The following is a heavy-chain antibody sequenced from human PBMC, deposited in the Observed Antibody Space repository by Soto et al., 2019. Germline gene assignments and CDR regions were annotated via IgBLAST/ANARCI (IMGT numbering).Heavy chain of an antibody. Sequence: SETLSLTCTVSGDSIRTYYWSWIRQPPGRGLEWIGYIYYSGNTNYNPSLKSRVTISVDTSKNQFSLKLSSVTAADTAVYYCARSWRSYGYVNWFDPWGQGTLVTVSS. V-gene: IGHV4-59*01. CDR1: GDSIRTYY. D-gene: IGHD5-18*01. CDR3: ARSWRSYGYVNWFDP. J-gene: IGHJ5*02. CDR2: IYYSGNT.